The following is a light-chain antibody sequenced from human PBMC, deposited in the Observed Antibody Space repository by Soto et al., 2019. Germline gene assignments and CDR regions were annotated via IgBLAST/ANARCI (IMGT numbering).Light chain of an antibody. CDR3: QQYNSYS. Sequence: DIQMTQSPSSLSASVGDRATIICRASQSINSYLNWYQQKPGKAPKLLIYAASSLQSGVPSRFSGSGSGTDFTLTISSLQPDDFATYYCQQYNSYSFGQGTKVDIK. CDR2: AAS. V-gene: IGKV1-39*01. J-gene: IGKJ1*01. CDR1: QSINSY.